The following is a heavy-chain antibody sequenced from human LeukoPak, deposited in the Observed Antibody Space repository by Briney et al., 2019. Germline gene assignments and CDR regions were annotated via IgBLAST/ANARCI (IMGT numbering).Heavy chain of an antibody. CDR3: ARGDLTYYYDSSGPNGY. Sequence: ASVKVSCKASGYTLTSYYMHWVRQAPGQGLEWMGIINPSGGSTSYAQKFQGRVTMTRDTSTSTVYMELSSLRSEDTAVYYCARGDLTYYYDSSGPNGYWGQGTLVTVSS. J-gene: IGHJ4*02. D-gene: IGHD3-22*01. CDR2: INPSGGST. V-gene: IGHV1-46*01. CDR1: GYTLTSYY.